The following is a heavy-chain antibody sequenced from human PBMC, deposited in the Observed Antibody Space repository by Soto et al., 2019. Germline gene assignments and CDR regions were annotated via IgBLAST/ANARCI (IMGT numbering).Heavy chain of an antibody. J-gene: IGHJ6*03. V-gene: IGHV3-33*01. CDR2: IWYDGSNK. CDR1: EFTFSSYG. CDR3: ARDEYYYMDV. Sequence: QVQLVESGGGVVQPGRSLRLSCEASEFTFSSYGMHWVRQAPGKGLEWVAVIWYDGSNKYYADSVKGRFTISRDNSKNTLYLQMNSLRAEDTAVYYCARDEYYYMDVWGKGTTVTVSS.